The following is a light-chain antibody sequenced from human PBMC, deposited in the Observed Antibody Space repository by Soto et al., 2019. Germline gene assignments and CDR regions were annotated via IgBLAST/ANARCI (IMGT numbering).Light chain of an antibody. CDR2: DAS. J-gene: IGKJ1*01. CDR3: QQYNSYST. V-gene: IGKV1-5*01. Sequence: DIQMTQSPSTLSASVGDRVTITCRASQSISSWLAWYQQKPGKAPMLLIYDASSLESGVPSRFSGSGSGTEFTRTISSLQPDDFATYYCQQYNSYSTFGQGTNVDIK. CDR1: QSISSW.